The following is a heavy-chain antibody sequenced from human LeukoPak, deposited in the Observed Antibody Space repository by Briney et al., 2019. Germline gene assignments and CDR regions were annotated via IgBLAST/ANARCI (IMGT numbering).Heavy chain of an antibody. CDR2: INPSGGST. CDR3: ARGVLYYDILTGYYPMRGTDYFDY. D-gene: IGHD3-9*01. V-gene: IGHV1-46*01. Sequence: ASVKVSCKASGYTFTSYYMHWVRQAPGQGLEWMGIINPSGGSTTYAQKFQGRVTMTTDTSTSTAYMELRSLRSDDTAVYYCARGVLYYDILTGYYPMRGTDYFDYWGQGTLVTVSS. CDR1: GYTFTSYY. J-gene: IGHJ4*02.